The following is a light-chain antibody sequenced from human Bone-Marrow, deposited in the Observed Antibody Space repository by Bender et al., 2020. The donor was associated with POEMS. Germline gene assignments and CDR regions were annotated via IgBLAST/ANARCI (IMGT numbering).Light chain of an antibody. CDR2: EVS. CDR3: SSYAGDYFYVL. CDR1: SRDVGYYNY. J-gene: IGLJ3*02. V-gene: IGLV2-8*01. Sequence: QSALTQPPSVSGSPGQSVTISCTGTSRDVGYYNYVSWYQHHPGKAPKLLIYEVSERPSGVPDRFSGSKSGNTASLTVSGLQAEDEADYYCSSYAGDYFYVLFGGGTRVTVL.